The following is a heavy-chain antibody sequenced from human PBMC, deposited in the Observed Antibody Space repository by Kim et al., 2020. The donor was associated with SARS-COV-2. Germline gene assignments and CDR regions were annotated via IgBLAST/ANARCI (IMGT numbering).Heavy chain of an antibody. CDR2: IIPIFGTA. V-gene: IGHV1-69*13. J-gene: IGHJ5*02. Sequence: SVKVSCKASGGTFSSYAISWVRQAPGQGLEWMGGIIPIFGTANYAQKFQGRVTITADESTSTAYMELSSLRSEDTAVYYCARKGQQLNGLDPWGQGTLVTVSS. CDR1: GGTFSSYA. D-gene: IGHD6-13*01. CDR3: ARKGQQLNGLDP.